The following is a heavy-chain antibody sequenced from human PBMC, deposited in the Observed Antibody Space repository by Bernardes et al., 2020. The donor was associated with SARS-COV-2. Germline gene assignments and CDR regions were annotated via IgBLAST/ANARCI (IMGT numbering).Heavy chain of an antibody. Sequence: ETLSLTCTVSGDSISSRSYYWGWIRQPPGKGLEWIGSIHYSGSTYYNPSLKSRVTISVDTSKNQFSLKLKSVTAADTAMYYCARSGSHYSYYWGQGTLVTVSS. CDR2: IHYSGST. V-gene: IGHV4-39*01. J-gene: IGHJ4*02. D-gene: IGHD1-26*01. CDR3: ARSGSHYSYY. CDR1: GDSISSRSYY.